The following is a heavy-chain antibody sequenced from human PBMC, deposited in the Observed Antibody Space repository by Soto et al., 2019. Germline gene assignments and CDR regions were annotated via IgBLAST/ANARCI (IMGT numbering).Heavy chain of an antibody. J-gene: IGHJ5*02. CDR2: ISAYNYNT. V-gene: IGHV1-18*01. CDR3: ARVVGDLGHWFDP. CDR1: GYTFTSYG. D-gene: IGHD1-26*01. Sequence: QVQLVQSGAEVKKPGASVKVSCKASGYTFTSYGLSWVRQAPGQGLEWMGRISAYNYNTNYAQKLQGRVTMTTDTSPSTAYMARRSLRSDDTAVYYCARVVGDLGHWFDPWGQGTLVTVSS.